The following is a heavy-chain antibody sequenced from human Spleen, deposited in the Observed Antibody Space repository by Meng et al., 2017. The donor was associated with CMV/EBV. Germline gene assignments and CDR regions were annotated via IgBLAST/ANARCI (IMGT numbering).Heavy chain of an antibody. Sequence: GESLKISCAAAGFTVRSNYMTGVRQAPGKGLEWVSVIHSGGSTYYADSVKGRFTISRDSSKNTLYLQMNNLKTDDTAVYYCARVGNYYDSSGPLDYWGQGTLVTVSS. CDR2: IHSGGST. J-gene: IGHJ4*02. V-gene: IGHV3-66*02. CDR3: ARVGNYYDSSGPLDY. D-gene: IGHD3-22*01. CDR1: GFTVRSNY.